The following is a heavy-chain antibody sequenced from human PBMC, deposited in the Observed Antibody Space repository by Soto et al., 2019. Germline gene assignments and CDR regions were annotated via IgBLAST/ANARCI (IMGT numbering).Heavy chain of an antibody. V-gene: IGHV3-33*01. J-gene: IGHJ6*02. CDR2: IWYDGSNK. CDR1: GFTFSSYG. CDR3: ARVADRYYYYGMDV. Sequence: GGSLRLSCAASGFTFSSYGMHWVRQAPGKGLEWVAVIWYDGSNKYYADSVKGRFTISRDNSKNTLYLQMNSLRAEDTAVYYCARVADRYYYYGMDVWGQGTTVTVSS.